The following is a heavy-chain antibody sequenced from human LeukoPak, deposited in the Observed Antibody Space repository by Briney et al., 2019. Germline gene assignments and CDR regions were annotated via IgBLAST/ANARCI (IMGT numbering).Heavy chain of an antibody. CDR3: ARWGAWGSGSYYNQYYFDY. Sequence: GGSLRLSCAASGFTFSSYGMHWVRQAPGKGLEWVAVIWYDGSNKYYADSVKGRFTISRDNSKNTLYLQMNSLRAEDTAVYYCARWGAWGSGSYYNQYYFDYWGQGTLVTVSS. D-gene: IGHD3-10*01. CDR1: GFTFSSYG. V-gene: IGHV3-33*01. J-gene: IGHJ4*02. CDR2: IWYDGSNK.